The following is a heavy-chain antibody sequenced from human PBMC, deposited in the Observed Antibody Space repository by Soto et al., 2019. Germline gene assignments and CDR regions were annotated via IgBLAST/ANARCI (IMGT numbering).Heavy chain of an antibody. J-gene: IGHJ4*02. V-gene: IGHV3-49*03. CDR3: TRDAYYYDSSGYYCPEDY. D-gene: IGHD3-22*01. Sequence: GALRLSCTASGFTFGDYAMSWFRQAPGKGLEWVGFIRSKAYGGTTEYAASVKGRFTISRDDSKSIAYLQMNSLKTEDTAVYYCTRDAYYYDSSGYYCPEDYWGQGTLVTVSS. CDR1: GFTFGDYA. CDR2: IRSKAYGGTT.